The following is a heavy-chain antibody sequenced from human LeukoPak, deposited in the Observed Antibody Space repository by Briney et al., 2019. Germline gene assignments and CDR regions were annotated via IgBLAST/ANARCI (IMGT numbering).Heavy chain of an antibody. V-gene: IGHV4-30-2*01. CDR3: ARDGRSYGMDV. J-gene: IGHJ6*02. CDR2: IYHSGST. CDR1: GGSISSGGYS. D-gene: IGHD2-15*01. Sequence: PSQTLSLTCAVSGGSISSGGYSWSWIRQPPGKGLEWIGYIYHSGSTYYNPSLKGRVTISVDRSKNQFSLKLSSVTAADTAVYYCARDGRSYGMDVWGQGTTVTVSS.